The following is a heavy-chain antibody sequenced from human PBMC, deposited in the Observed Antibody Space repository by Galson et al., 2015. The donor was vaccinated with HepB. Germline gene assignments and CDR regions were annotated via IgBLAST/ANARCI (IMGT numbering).Heavy chain of an antibody. V-gene: IGHV3-21*01. Sequence: SLRLSCAASGFTFSKYSMNWVRQAPGKGLEWVSSISTSSTYIYYADSVKGRFTISRDNAKNSLYLQMNSLRAEDTAVYYCVRPQPGATFDYWGQGTLVTVSS. J-gene: IGHJ4*02. CDR1: GFTFSKYS. CDR2: ISTSSTYI. CDR3: VRPQPGATFDY. D-gene: IGHD2-2*01.